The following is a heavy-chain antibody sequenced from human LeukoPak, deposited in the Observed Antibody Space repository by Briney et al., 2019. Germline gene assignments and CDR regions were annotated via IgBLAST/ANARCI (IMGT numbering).Heavy chain of an antibody. D-gene: IGHD2-2*01. Sequence: TGGSLRLSCAASGFTFSSYSMNWVRQAPGKGLEWVSYISSSGGGSTIYYADSVRGRFTISRDNAKNSLYLQMSSLRDEYTAVYFCARAGYCSSFSCYVPNYWGQGTLVTVSS. V-gene: IGHV3-48*02. CDR2: ISSSGGGSTI. J-gene: IGHJ4*02. CDR1: GFTFSSYS. CDR3: ARAGYCSSFSCYVPNY.